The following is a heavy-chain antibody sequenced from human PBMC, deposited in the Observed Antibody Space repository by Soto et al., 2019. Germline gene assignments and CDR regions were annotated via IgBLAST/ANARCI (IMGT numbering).Heavy chain of an antibody. CDR3: ARHPGGRGYYYGMDV. D-gene: IGHD2-15*01. J-gene: IGHJ6*02. Sequence: VSCKASGYTFTGYYMHWVRQAPGQGLEWMGWINPNSGGTNYAQKFQGWVTMTRDTSTSTAYMELSSLRSEDTAVYYCARHPGGRGYYYGMDVWGQGTTVTVSS. CDR1: GYTFTGYY. CDR2: INPNSGGT. V-gene: IGHV1-2*04.